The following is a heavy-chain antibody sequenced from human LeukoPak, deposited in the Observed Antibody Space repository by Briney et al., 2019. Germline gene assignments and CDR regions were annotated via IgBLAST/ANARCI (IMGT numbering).Heavy chain of an antibody. CDR1: GYTFSGYY. D-gene: IGHD3-10*01. CDR3: ARDLFTMVRGVKALVGY. J-gene: IGHJ4*02. Sequence: GASVKVSCKASGYTFSGYYMHWVRQAPGQGLEWMGWINPNSGGTNYAQKFQGRVTMTRDTSISTAYMELSRLRSDDTAVYYCARDLFTMVRGVKALVGYWGQGTLVTVSS. CDR2: INPNSGGT. V-gene: IGHV1-2*02.